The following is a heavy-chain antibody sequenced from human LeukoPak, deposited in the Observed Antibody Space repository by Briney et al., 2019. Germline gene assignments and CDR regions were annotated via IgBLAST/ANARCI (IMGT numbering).Heavy chain of an antibody. CDR1: GYTFTSYG. D-gene: IGHD2-2*01. J-gene: IGHJ4*02. CDR2: ISAYNGNT. Sequence: ASVNVSCKASGYTFTSYGISWVRQAPGQGLEWMGRISAYNGNTNYAQKLQGRVTMTTDTSTSTAYMELRSLRSDDTAVYYCARLTLGYCSSTSCPRPNDYWGQGTLVTVSS. CDR3: ARLTLGYCSSTSCPRPNDY. V-gene: IGHV1-18*01.